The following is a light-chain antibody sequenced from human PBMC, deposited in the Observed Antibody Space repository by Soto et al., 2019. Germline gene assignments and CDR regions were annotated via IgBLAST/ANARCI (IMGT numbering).Light chain of an antibody. CDR3: QQYGSAPWT. CDR2: GAS. CDR1: QSVRSD. J-gene: IGKJ1*01. V-gene: IGKV3-20*01. Sequence: EIVMTQSPVTLSVSPGERATLSCRASQSVRSDLAWYQQKPGQAPRLFIYGASTRATGFPARFSGSGSGTDFTLTISRLEPEDFAVYYCQQYGSAPWTFGQGTKVDIK.